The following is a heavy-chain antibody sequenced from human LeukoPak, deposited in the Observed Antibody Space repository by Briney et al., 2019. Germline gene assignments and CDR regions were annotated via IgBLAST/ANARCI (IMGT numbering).Heavy chain of an antibody. V-gene: IGHV4-59*08. CDR1: GGSISSYY. CDR3: ARHDLYYGSGYFDY. J-gene: IGHJ4*02. Sequence: SETLSLTCTVSGGSISSYYWSWIRQPPGKGLEWIGYIYYSGSTNYNPSLKSRVTISVDTSKNQFSLKLSSVTAADTAVYYCARHDLYYGSGYFDYWGQGTPVAVSS. CDR2: IYYSGST. D-gene: IGHD3-10*01.